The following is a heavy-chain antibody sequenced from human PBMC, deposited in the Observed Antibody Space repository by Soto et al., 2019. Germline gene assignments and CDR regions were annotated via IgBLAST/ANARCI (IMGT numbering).Heavy chain of an antibody. Sequence: ASVKVSCKASGYTFTSYAMHWVRQAPGQRLEWMGWINAGNGNTKYSQKFQGRVTITRDTSASTAYMELNSLRSEDTAVYYCARDPSYYGMDVCGEGTTVTVSS. V-gene: IGHV1-3*01. CDR1: GYTFTSYA. J-gene: IGHJ6*04. CDR3: ARDPSYYGMDV. CDR2: INAGNGNT.